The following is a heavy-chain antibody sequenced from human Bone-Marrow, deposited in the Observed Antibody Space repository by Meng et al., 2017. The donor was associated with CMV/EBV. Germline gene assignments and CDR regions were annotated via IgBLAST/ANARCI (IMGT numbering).Heavy chain of an antibody. J-gene: IGHJ6*02. CDR2: ISSSGSTI. Sequence: LSLTCTVSGGSISSGDYYWSWIRQPPGKGLEWVSYISSSGSTIYYADSVKGRFTISRDNAKNSLYLQMNSLRAEDTAVYYCARESYCSSTSCYFAYYYYYGMDVWGQGTTVTFSS. V-gene: IGHV3-11*01. D-gene: IGHD2-2*01. CDR1: GGSISSGDYY. CDR3: ARESYCSSTSCYFAYYYYYGMDV.